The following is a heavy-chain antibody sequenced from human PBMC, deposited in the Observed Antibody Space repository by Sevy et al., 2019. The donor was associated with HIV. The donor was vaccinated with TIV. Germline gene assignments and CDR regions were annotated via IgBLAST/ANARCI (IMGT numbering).Heavy chain of an antibody. D-gene: IGHD3-10*01. CDR3: ARDAPYYGSGSYYVD. CDR2: IYSGGDT. Sequence: GGSLRLSCAASGLTVSNNYMTWVRQAPGKGLEWVSVIYSGGDTFYADSVKGRFTSSRANSKNTLYLQMNSLRADDTAVYYCARDAPYYGSGSYYVDWGQGTLVTVSS. CDR1: GLTVSNNY. J-gene: IGHJ4*02. V-gene: IGHV3-53*01.